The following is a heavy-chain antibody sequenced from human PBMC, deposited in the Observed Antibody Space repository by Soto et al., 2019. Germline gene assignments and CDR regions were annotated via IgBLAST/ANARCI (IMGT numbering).Heavy chain of an antibody. V-gene: IGHV3-53*01. CDR1: GFIVSRNY. CDR2: IDGGGYT. D-gene: IGHD3-22*01. Sequence: LRLSCAASGFIVSRNYMYWVRQAPGKGLEWVSVIDGGGYTYYADSVKGRFTISRDNSKNTLHLQMNSLRAEDSAVYYCARGGGSAYVTPPISNWFDPWGQGTLVTVSS. J-gene: IGHJ5*02. CDR3: ARGGGSAYVTPPISNWFDP.